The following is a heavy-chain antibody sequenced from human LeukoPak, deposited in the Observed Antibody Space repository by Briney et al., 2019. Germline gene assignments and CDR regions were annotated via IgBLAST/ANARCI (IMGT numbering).Heavy chain of an antibody. CDR1: GYTFTSYD. J-gene: IGHJ4*02. Sequence: GASVKVSCKASGYTFTSYDINWVRQAPGQGLEWMGWISAYNGNTNYAQKLQGRVTMTTDTSTSTAYMELRSLRSDDTAVYYCARDDTVIRIAVAGHLFDYWGQGTLVTVSS. V-gene: IGHV1-18*01. CDR3: ARDDTVIRIAVAGHLFDY. CDR2: ISAYNGNT. D-gene: IGHD6-19*01.